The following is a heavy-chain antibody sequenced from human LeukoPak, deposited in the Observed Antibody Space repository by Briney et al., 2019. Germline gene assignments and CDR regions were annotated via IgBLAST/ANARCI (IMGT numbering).Heavy chain of an antibody. J-gene: IGHJ4*02. V-gene: IGHV4-34*01. CDR2: INHSGST. CDR3: ARGLNMTTVTPGY. CDR1: GGSFSGYY. D-gene: IGHD4-17*01. Sequence: SETLSLTCAVYGGSFSGYYWSWIRQPPGKGLEWIGEINHSGSTNYNPSPKSRVTISVDTSKNQYSLKLSSVTAADTAVYYCARGLNMTTVTPGYWGQGALVTVSS.